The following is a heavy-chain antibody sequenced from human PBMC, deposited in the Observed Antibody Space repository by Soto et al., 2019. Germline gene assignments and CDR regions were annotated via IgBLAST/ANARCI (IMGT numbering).Heavy chain of an antibody. CDR3: AAESKYYDFWSGLGGMDV. Sequence: SVKVSCKASGFTFTSSAVQWVRQARGQRLEWIGWIVVGSGNTNYAQKFQERVTITRDMSTSTAYMELSSLRSEDTAVYYCAAESKYYDFWSGLGGMDVWGQGTTVTVSS. D-gene: IGHD3-3*01. J-gene: IGHJ6*02. CDR1: GFTFTSSA. CDR2: IVVGSGNT. V-gene: IGHV1-58*01.